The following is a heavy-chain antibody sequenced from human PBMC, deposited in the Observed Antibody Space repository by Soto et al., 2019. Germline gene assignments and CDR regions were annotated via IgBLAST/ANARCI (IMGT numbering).Heavy chain of an antibody. J-gene: IGHJ6*02. CDR1: GYSFTSYW. V-gene: IGHV5-10-1*01. CDR3: AITRYYYYYGMDV. Sequence: GESLKISCKGSGYSFTSYWISWVRQMPGKGLEWMGRIDPSDSYTNYSPSFQGHVTISADKSISTAYLQWSSLKASDTAMYYWAITRYYYYYGMDVWGQGTTVTVSS. CDR2: IDPSDSYT.